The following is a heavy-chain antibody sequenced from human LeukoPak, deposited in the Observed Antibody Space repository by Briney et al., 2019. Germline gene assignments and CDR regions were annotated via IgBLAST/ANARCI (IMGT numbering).Heavy chain of an antibody. J-gene: IGHJ4*02. CDR1: GYTFTSYA. V-gene: IGHV1-3*01. CDR3: ARDPHPPPTFFDY. Sequence: ASVKVSCKASGYTFTSYAMHWVRQAPGQRLEWMGWSNAGNGNTKYSQKFQGRVTITRDTSASTAYMELSSLRSEDTAVYYCARDPHPPPTFFDYWGQGTLVTVSS. CDR2: SNAGNGNT.